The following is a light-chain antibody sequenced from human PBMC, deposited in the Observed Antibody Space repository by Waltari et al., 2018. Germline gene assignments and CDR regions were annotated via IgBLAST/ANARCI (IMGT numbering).Light chain of an antibody. CDR2: KDN. CDR3: QAWDGRTGRV. Sequence: SYELTQPPSVSVSAGQTASITCSGDELGNKYVCWYQQKPGQSPVLVIYKDNKRPSGIPERFSGSNSGNTATLTISGTQGVDEADYYRQAWDGRTGRVFGGGTKVTV. CDR1: ELGNKY. V-gene: IGLV3-1*01. J-gene: IGLJ3*02.